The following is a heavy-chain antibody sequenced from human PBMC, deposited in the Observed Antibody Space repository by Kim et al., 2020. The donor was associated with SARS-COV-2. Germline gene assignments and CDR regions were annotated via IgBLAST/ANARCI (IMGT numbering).Heavy chain of an antibody. CDR3: ARQGVGSGSHWVWFDP. J-gene: IGHJ5*02. V-gene: IGHV5-51*01. D-gene: IGHD3-10*01. CDR1: GYSFTNYW. CDR2: IYPGDSNT. Sequence: GESLKISCKGSGYSFTNYWIGWVRQMPGKGLEWMGIIYPGDSNTRYSPSFQGQVTVSADKSISTAYLQWSSLKASDTAMYYCARQGVGSGSHWVWFDPWGQGTLVTVSS.